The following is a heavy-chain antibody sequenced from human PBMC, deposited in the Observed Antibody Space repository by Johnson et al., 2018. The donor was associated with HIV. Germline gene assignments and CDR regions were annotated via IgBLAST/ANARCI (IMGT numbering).Heavy chain of an antibody. CDR3: ARDVRMDKAFDI. V-gene: IGHV3-30*19. J-gene: IGHJ3*02. D-gene: IGHD2-15*01. Sequence: QMLLVESGGGVVQPGRSLRLSCAASGFTFSDYGMHWVRQAPGKGLEWVALISYDGSNKFYSDSVKGRFTISRDNSKNTLYLQINSLRAEDTAVYYCARDVRMDKAFDIWGQGTMVTVSS. CDR2: ISYDGSNK. CDR1: GFTFSDYG.